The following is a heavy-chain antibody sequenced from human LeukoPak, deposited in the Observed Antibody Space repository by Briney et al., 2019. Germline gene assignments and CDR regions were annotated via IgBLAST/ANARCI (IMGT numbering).Heavy chain of an antibody. Sequence: GGSLRLSCAASGFTFSSYGMHWVRQAPGKGLEWVAVISYDGSNKYYADSVKGRFTIPRDNSKNTLYLQMNSLRAEDTAVYYCAKGRGGYYYGSGSYLGVFDYWGQGTLVTVSS. J-gene: IGHJ4*02. D-gene: IGHD3-10*01. CDR2: ISYDGSNK. CDR3: AKGRGGYYYGSGSYLGVFDY. CDR1: GFTFSSYG. V-gene: IGHV3-30*18.